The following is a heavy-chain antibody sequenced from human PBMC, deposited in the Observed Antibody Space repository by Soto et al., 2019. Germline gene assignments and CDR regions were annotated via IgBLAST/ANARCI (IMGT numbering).Heavy chain of an antibody. V-gene: IGHV3-48*02. CDR2: ISSSSSTI. D-gene: IGHD6-13*01. CDR1: GFTFSSYS. Sequence: PGGSLRLSCAASGFTFSSYSMNWVRQAPGKGLEWVSYISSSSSTIYYADSVKGRFTISRDNAKNSLYLQMNSLRDEDTAVYYCARVRYSSSWYFADPGDYGMDVWGQGTTVTVSS. CDR3: ARVRYSSSWYFADPGDYGMDV. J-gene: IGHJ6*02.